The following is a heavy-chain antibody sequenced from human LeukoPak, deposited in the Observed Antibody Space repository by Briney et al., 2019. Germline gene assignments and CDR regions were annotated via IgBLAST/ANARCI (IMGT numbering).Heavy chain of an antibody. CDR3: ARKDLGGWLDN. D-gene: IGHD6-19*01. Sequence: PSETLSLTCTVSGGSISSSSYYWGWIRQPPGKGLEWIGSIYYSGSTYYNPSLKSRVTISVDTSKNQFSLKLSSVTAADTAVYYCARKDLGGWLDNWGQGTLVTVSS. V-gene: IGHV4-39*07. J-gene: IGHJ4*02. CDR1: GGSISSSSYY. CDR2: IYYSGST.